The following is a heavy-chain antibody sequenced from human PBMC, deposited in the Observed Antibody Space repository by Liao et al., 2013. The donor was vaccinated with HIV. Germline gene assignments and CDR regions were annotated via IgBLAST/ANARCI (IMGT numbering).Heavy chain of an antibody. D-gene: IGHD3-22*01. CDR2: FYYSGST. V-gene: IGHV4-39*07. J-gene: IGHJ4*02. Sequence: QLQLQESGPGLVKPSETLSLTCTVSGGSISSSSYYWGWIRQPPGKGLEWIGSFYYSGSTNYNPSLKSRVTISVDTSKNQFSLKLSSVTAADTAVYYCATIRGSGYYRLGVFDFWGQGTLVTVSS. CDR1: GGSISSSSYY. CDR3: ATIRGSGYYRLGVFDF.